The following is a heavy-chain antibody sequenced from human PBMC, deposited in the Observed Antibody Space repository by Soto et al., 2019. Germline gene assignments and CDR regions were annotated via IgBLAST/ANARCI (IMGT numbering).Heavy chain of an antibody. Sequence: QLQLQESGPGLVKPSETLSLTCTVSGGSISSSSYYWGWIRQPPGKGLEWIGSIYYSGSTYYNPSLKSRVTISVDTSKNQFSLKLSSVTAADTAVYYCARHEDVGSVVVPAAMLNPHGGGMDVWGQGTTVTVSS. CDR1: GGSISSSSYY. CDR2: IYYSGST. CDR3: ARHEDVGSVVVPAAMLNPHGGGMDV. D-gene: IGHD2-2*01. J-gene: IGHJ6*02. V-gene: IGHV4-39*01.